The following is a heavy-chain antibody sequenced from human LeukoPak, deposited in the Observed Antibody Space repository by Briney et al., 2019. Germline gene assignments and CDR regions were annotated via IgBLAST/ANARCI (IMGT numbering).Heavy chain of an antibody. CDR2: IYHSGST. Sequence: SETLSLTCAVSGGSISSSNWWSWVRQPPGKGLEWIGEIYHSGSTNYNPSLESRVTMSVDKSKTHFSLKLTSVTAADTAVYYCARRDYNWFDPWGQGTLVTVSS. CDR1: GGSISSSNW. V-gene: IGHV4-4*02. J-gene: IGHJ5*02. D-gene: IGHD3-3*01. CDR3: ARRDYNWFDP.